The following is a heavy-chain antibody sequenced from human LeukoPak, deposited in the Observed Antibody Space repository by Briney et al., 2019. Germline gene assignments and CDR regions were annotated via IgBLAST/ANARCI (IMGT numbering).Heavy chain of an antibody. CDR2: ISGSGTNT. CDR3: AKGSRPVVAATFFHY. Sequence: GGSLRLSCAASGFTFSSYGMGWVRQAPGKGLEWVSVISGSGTNTDYADSVKGRFTISRDNSKNTLYVQMNSLRAEDTAVYYCAKGSRPVVAATFFHYWGQGTLVTVSS. D-gene: IGHD2-15*01. V-gene: IGHV3-23*01. J-gene: IGHJ4*02. CDR1: GFTFSSYG.